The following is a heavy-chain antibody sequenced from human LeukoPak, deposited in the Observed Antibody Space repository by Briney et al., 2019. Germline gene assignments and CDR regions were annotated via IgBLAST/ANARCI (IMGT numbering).Heavy chain of an antibody. CDR3: ARATPNSYGYSY. V-gene: IGHV3-30*03. D-gene: IGHD5-18*01. Sequence: PGGFLRLSCAASGFTFSSYGMHWVRQAPGKGLEWVAVISYDGSNKYYADSVKGRFTISRDNSKNTLYLQMNSLRAEDTAVYYCARATPNSYGYSYWGQGTLVTVSS. CDR1: GFTFSSYG. J-gene: IGHJ4*02. CDR2: ISYDGSNK.